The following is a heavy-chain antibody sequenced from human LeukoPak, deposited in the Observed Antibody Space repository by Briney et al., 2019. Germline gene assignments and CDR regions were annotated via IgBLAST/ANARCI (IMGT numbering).Heavy chain of an antibody. J-gene: IGHJ4*02. CDR3: ARDGDSTGYYFAY. V-gene: IGHV4-31*03. CDR2: IYYSGST. Sequence: SETLSLPCTVSGGPISSNGYYWSWIRQQPGKGLEWIGYIYYSGSTYYNPSLTSRVTISVDTSKNHFSLKLSSVTAADTAVYYCARDGDSTGYYFAYWGQGTLVTVSS. CDR1: GGPISSNGYY. D-gene: IGHD3-22*01.